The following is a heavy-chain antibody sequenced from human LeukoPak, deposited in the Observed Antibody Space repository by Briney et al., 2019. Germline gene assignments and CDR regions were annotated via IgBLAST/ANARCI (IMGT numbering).Heavy chain of an antibody. V-gene: IGHV4-34*01. D-gene: IGHD3-10*01. J-gene: IGHJ4*02. CDR3: ARDLWFGESGY. Sequence: SETLSLTCTVSGGSISSYYWSWIRQPPGKGLEWIGEINHSGSTYYNPSLKSRVTISVDTSKNQFSLKLSSVTAADTAVYYCARDLWFGESGYWGQGTLVTVSS. CDR1: GGSISSYY. CDR2: INHSGST.